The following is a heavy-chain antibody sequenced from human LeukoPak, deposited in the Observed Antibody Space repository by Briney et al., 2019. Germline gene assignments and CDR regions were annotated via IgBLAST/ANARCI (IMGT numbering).Heavy chain of an antibody. CDR2: INHSGST. D-gene: IGHD4-17*01. J-gene: IGHJ4*02. V-gene: IGHV4-34*01. CDR3: ARGRYGDYERYFDY. CDR1: GGSFRGYY. Sequence: PSEALSLTCAVYGGSFRGYYWSWIRQPPGKGLEWIGEINHSGSTNYNPSLKSRVTISVDTSKNQFSLKLSSVPTADTAVYSCARGRYGDYERYFDYWGQGTLVTVSS.